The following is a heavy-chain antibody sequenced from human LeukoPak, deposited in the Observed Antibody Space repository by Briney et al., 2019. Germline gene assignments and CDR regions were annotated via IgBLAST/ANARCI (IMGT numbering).Heavy chain of an antibody. CDR1: GGSISSYY. V-gene: IGHV4-59*01. CDR2: IYYSGST. CDR3: ARTITVTDPYFDY. Sequence: SETLSLTCTVSGGSISSYYWSRIRQPPGKGLEWIGYIYYSGSTNYNPSLKSRVTISVDTSKNQFSLKLSSVTAADTAVYYCARTITVTDPYFDYWGQGTLVTVSS. J-gene: IGHJ4*02. D-gene: IGHD4-4*01.